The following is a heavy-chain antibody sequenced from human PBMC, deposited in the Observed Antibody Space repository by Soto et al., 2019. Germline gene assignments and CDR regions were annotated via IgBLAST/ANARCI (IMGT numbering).Heavy chain of an antibody. Sequence: GGSLRLSCAASGFTFSSYEMNWVRQAPGRGLEWVSYISSGGTTIYYADSVKGRFTISRDNAKNSLDLQMNSLRADDTAIYYCARALDFRSGYLSDWGQGTLVTVSS. CDR3: ARALDFRSGYLSD. D-gene: IGHD3-3*01. V-gene: IGHV3-48*03. J-gene: IGHJ4*02. CDR1: GFTFSSYE. CDR2: ISSGGTTI.